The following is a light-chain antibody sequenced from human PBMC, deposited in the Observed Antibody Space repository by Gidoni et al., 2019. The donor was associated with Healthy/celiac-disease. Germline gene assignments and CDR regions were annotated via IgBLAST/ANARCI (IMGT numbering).Light chain of an antibody. CDR3: QQYNNWPRT. CDR1: QSVSSN. V-gene: IGKV3-15*01. CDR2: GAS. Sequence: EIVMTQSPATLSVSPGARATLSCRASQSVSSNLAWYQQKPGQPPRLLIYGASTRATGIPARFSGSGSGTEFPLTISSLQSEDFAVYSCQQYNNWPRTFGQGTKVEIK. J-gene: IGKJ1*01.